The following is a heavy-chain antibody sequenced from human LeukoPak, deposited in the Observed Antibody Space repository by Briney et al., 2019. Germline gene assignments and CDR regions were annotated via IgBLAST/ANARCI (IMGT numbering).Heavy chain of an antibody. Sequence: GGSLRLSCAASGFTFSTYSMNWVRQAPGKGLEWVSSISSSSSYIYYADSVRGRFTISRDNAKNSLYLQMNSLRAEDTAVYFCARDLKWGVLGYSYGSGMDVWGQGTTVTVSS. J-gene: IGHJ6*02. CDR3: ARDLKWGVLGYSYGSGMDV. CDR1: GFTFSTYS. V-gene: IGHV3-21*01. CDR2: ISSSSSYI. D-gene: IGHD5-18*01.